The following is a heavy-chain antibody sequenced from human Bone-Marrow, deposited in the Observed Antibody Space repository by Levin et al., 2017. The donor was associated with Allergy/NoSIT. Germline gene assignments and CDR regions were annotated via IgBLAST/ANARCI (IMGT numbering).Heavy chain of an antibody. Sequence: GGSRRLSCAASGFTFSSYGMHWVRQAPGKGLEWMAIVWYDGSKKYYADSVQGRFTISRDNSKNTVYLQMNSLRAEDTAVYYCVRGPGPYCNGDCYLDYWGRGTLVTVSS. J-gene: IGHJ4*02. CDR3: VRGPGPYCNGDCYLDY. CDR1: GFTFSSYG. V-gene: IGHV3-33*01. D-gene: IGHD2-21*02. CDR2: VWYDGSKK.